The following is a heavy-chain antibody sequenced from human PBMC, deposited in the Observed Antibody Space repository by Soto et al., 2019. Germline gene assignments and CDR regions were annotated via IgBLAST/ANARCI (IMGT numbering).Heavy chain of an antibody. V-gene: IGHV4-59*01. CDR3: ARIGSTGWYWFDP. CDR2: SYYSGGT. D-gene: IGHD6-19*01. CDR1: GGSISGYY. Sequence: SETLSLTCTVSGGSISGYYWSWIRQPPGRGLEWIGYSYYSGGTNYNPSLKSRVTISVDASKNQFSLTLTSVTAAVTAVYYCARIGSTGWYWFDPWGQGILVTVSS. J-gene: IGHJ5*02.